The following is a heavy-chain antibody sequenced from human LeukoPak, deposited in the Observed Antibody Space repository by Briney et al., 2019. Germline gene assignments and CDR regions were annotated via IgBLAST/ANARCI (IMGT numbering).Heavy chain of an antibody. V-gene: IGHV3-30*18. CDR1: GFTFSSYG. J-gene: IGHJ4*02. CDR3: AKDLGYSYGFGVDY. D-gene: IGHD5-18*01. CDR2: ISYDGSNK. Sequence: GGSLRLSCAASGFTFSSYGMHWVRQAPGKGLEWVAVISYDGSNKYYADSVKGRFTISRENSNNTLYLQMNSLRAEDTAVYYCAKDLGYSYGFGVDYWGQGTLVTVSS.